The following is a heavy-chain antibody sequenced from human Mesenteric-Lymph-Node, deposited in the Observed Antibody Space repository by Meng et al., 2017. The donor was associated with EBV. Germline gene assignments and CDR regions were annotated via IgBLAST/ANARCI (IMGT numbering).Heavy chain of an antibody. J-gene: IGHJ4*02. CDR3: ANVPYYY. D-gene: IGHD3-10*01. CDR2: ISGSGSTT. Sequence: VQLLESGGGLVQPGGSLRLSCAASGFTFNNYDMSWVRQAPGKGLEWVSSISGSGSTTNYADSVKGRFTVSRDNPGNTLFLQMNSLRVEDTAVYYCANVPYYYWGRGTLVTVSS. CDR1: GFTFNNYD. V-gene: IGHV3-23*01.